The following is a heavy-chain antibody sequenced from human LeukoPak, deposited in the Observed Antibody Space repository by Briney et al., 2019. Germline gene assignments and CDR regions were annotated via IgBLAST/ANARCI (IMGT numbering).Heavy chain of an antibody. Sequence: GGSLRLSCAASGFTFSSYAMHWVRQAPGKGLEYVSAIDGNGGSAYYANSVKGRFTISRDNSKNTLYLQMGSLTTEDTAVYYCARGHEYRGYGQDYWGQGSLVTVSS. CDR3: ARGHEYRGYGQDY. J-gene: IGHJ4*02. V-gene: IGHV3-64*01. CDR1: GFTFSSYA. CDR2: IDGNGGSA. D-gene: IGHD5-12*01.